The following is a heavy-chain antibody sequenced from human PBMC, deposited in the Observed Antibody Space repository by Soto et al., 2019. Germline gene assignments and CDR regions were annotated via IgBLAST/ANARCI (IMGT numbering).Heavy chain of an antibody. CDR3: VRRHVSATGIDWFDP. Sequence: AASVKVSCKASGYTFTSYGIHWVRQAPGQRLEWMGWINAANGDTKYSPKFQGRVTITRDTSASTAYMELSSLRSEDTAGYYCVRRHVSATGIDWFDPWGQGTLVTVS. J-gene: IGHJ5*02. V-gene: IGHV1-3*01. D-gene: IGHD6-13*01. CDR1: GYTFTSYG. CDR2: INAANGDT.